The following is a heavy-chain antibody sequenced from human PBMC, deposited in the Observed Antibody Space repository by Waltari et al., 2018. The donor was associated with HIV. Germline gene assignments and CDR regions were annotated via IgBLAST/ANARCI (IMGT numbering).Heavy chain of an antibody. CDR2: ISGYNANT. Sequence: QVHLVQSGAEVKMPGASVRVSCKTSGYIFTNYGVSWVRQAPGQGLEWLGWISGYNANTNQAQRRQGRVTLTTDTSTSTAYMELRSLRSDDTAVYYCARGLGGSYYYGVDVWGQGTTVTVS. V-gene: IGHV1-18*01. CDR3: ARGLGGSYYYGVDV. J-gene: IGHJ6*02. CDR1: GYIFTNYG.